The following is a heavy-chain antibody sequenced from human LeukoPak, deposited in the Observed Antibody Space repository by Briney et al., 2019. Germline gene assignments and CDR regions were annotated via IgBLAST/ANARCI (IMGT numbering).Heavy chain of an antibody. V-gene: IGHV3-48*03. CDR2: ISSSGSTI. CDR3: ARGRSGNLIDY. CDR1: GFTFSSYE. D-gene: IGHD4-23*01. J-gene: IGHJ4*02. Sequence: AGGSLRLSCAASGFTFSSYEMNWVRQAPGKGLEWVSYISSSGSTIFYADSVKGRFTISRDNAKNSLYLQMNSLRAEDTAVYYCARGRSGNLIDYWGQGTLATVSS.